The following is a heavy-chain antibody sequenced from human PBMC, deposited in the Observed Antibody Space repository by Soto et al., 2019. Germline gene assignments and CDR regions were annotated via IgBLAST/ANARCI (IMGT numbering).Heavy chain of an antibody. CDR1: GYTFTNFW. Sequence: EVQLVQSGAEVKTPGESLKISCRVSGYTFTNFWIAWVRQMPGKGLEWMGIIYPGDSDTRYSPSFQGRVTISVDKSISTAYLQWSSLKASDSAMYYCARIWEMATVPACDYWGQGTLVTVSS. D-gene: IGHD2-2*01. J-gene: IGHJ4*02. CDR3: ARIWEMATVPACDY. V-gene: IGHV5-51*01. CDR2: IYPGDSDT.